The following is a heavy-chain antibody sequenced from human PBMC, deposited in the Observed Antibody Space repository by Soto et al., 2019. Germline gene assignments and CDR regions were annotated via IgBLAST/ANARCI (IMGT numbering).Heavy chain of an antibody. CDR3: ARDSEGGGYYYYYYGMDV. D-gene: IGHD2-15*01. J-gene: IGHJ6*02. Sequence: ASVKVSFKASGYTFNSYGISWVRQAPGQGLEWMGWISAYNGNTNYVQKFQGRVTMTTEKSTSTAYMELRSLRSDDTAVYYCARDSEGGGYYYYYYGMDVWGQGTTVTVSS. V-gene: IGHV1-18*04. CDR1: GYTFNSYG. CDR2: ISAYNGNT.